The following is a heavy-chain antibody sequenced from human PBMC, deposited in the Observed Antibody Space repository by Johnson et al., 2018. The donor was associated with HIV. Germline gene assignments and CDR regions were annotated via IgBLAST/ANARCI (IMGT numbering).Heavy chain of an antibody. CDR2: IKEDGSEK. J-gene: IGHJ3*01. Sequence: VQLVESGGGVVQPGRSLRLSCAVSGFTFSNFWMSWVRQAPGRGLAWVANIKEDGSEKNYVDAVKGRFTISRDNARNSLHLQMRGLRAEDTAMYYCARDDSSGFDDAFDLWGQGTMVTVSS. D-gene: IGHD3-22*01. CDR3: ARDDSSGFDDAFDL. CDR1: GFTFSNFW. V-gene: IGHV3-7*03.